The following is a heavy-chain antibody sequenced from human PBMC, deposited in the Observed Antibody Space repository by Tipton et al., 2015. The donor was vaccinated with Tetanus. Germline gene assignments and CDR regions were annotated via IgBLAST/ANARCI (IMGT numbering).Heavy chain of an antibody. Sequence: QLVQSGGTLVQSGGSLRPSCAVSGLPVSSMYMGWVRQPPGKGLEWVSLTYSGGSTYYADSVKGRFSISRDNSKNTLYLQMTGLRAEDTAVYYCARDGLVRAFSLDYWGQGTLVTVSS. CDR1: GLPVSSMY. CDR2: TYSGGST. V-gene: IGHV3-53*01. J-gene: IGHJ4*02. D-gene: IGHD1-26*01. CDR3: ARDGLVRAFSLDY.